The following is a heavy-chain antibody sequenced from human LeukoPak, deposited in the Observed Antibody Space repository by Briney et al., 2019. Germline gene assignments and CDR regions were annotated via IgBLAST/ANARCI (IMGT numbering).Heavy chain of an antibody. CDR1: GFTVSSNY. CDR2: IYSGGST. J-gene: IGHJ4*02. V-gene: IGHV3-66*01. CDR3: AGSLAYCGGDCRLGDY. D-gene: IGHD2-21*02. Sequence: GGSLRLSCAASGFTVSSNYMSWVRQAPGKGLEWVSVIYSGGSTYYADSVKVRFTISRDNSKNTLYLQMNSLRAEDTAVYYCAGSLAYCGGDCRLGDYWGQGTLVTVSS.